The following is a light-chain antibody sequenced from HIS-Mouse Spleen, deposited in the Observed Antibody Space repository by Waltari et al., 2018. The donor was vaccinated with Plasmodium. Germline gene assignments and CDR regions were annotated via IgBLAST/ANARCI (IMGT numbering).Light chain of an antibody. J-gene: IGKJ3*01. Sequence: EIVMTQSPATLSVSPGERATLSCRASQSVSSNLAWYQQKPGQAPRLLIYGASTRATGIPARFSGSGSGTEFTLTISSLQSEDFAVYYCQQYNNWSFTFGPGTKVDLQ. CDR2: GAS. V-gene: IGKV3-15*01. CDR3: QQYNNWSFT. CDR1: QSVSSN.